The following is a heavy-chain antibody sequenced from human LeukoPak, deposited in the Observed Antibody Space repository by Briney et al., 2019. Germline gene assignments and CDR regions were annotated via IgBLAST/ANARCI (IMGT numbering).Heavy chain of an antibody. J-gene: IGHJ5*02. CDR1: GFTLSSYG. CDR2: ISYDGSNK. D-gene: IGHD3-9*01. CDR3: AKDLRVAYNYDILTGGPGRFDP. Sequence: GRSLRLSCAASGFTLSSYGMHWVRQAPGKGLEWVAVISYDGSNKYYADSVKGRFTISRDNSKNTLYLQMNSLRAEDTAVYYCAKDLRVAYNYDILTGGPGRFDPWVQGTLVTVSS. V-gene: IGHV3-30*18.